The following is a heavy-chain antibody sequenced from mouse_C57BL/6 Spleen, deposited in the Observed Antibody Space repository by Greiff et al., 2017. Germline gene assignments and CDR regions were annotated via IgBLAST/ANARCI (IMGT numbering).Heavy chain of an antibody. J-gene: IGHJ3*01. CDR3: ARNDGYYVFAY. D-gene: IGHD2-3*01. CDR2: IYPGDGGT. V-gene: IGHV1-82*01. Sequence: QVQLQQSGPELVKPGASVKISCKASGYAFSSSWMNWVKQRPGKGLEWIGRIYPGDGGTNYNGKFKGKATLTADKSSSTAYMQRSSLTSEDSAVYFCARNDGYYVFAYWGQGTLVTVSA. CDR1: GYAFSSSW.